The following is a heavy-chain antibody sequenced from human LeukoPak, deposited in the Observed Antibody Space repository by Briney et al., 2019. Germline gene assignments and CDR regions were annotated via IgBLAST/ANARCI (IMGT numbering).Heavy chain of an antibody. CDR1: GYTFTSYD. J-gene: IGHJ6*02. CDR3: ARAKDYYYYYYGMDV. D-gene: IGHD3-16*01. V-gene: IGHV1-8*01. CDR2: MNPNSGNT. Sequence: ASVKVSCKASGYTFTSYDINWVRQATGQGLEWMGWMNPNSGNTGYAQKFQGRVTMTRNTSISTAYMELSSLRSEDTAVYYCARAKDYYYYYYGMDVWGQGTTVTVSS.